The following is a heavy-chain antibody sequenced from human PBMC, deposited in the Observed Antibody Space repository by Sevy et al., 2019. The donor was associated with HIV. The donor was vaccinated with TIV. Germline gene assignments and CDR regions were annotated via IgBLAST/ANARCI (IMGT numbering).Heavy chain of an antibody. D-gene: IGHD3-22*01. V-gene: IGHV1-18*01. CDR3: ARDSDGSGHYYADYFDY. Sequence: ASVKVSCKASGYTFTTYPIGWVRQAPGQGLEWMGWISTYGGETRDAQKFQGRATMTTDTSTSTAYLELRSLRSDVTAVYYCARDSDGSGHYYADYFDYWGQGTLVTVSS. CDR2: ISTYGGET. CDR1: GYTFTTYP. J-gene: IGHJ4*02.